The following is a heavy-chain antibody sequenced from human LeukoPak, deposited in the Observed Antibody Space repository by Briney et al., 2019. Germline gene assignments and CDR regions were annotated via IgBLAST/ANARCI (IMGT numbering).Heavy chain of an antibody. CDR2: ISYDGSNK. J-gene: IGHJ3*02. D-gene: IGHD6-13*01. Sequence: GGSLRLSCAASGFTFSSYGMHWVRQAPGKGLEWVAVISYDGSNKYYADSVKGRFTNSRDNSKNTLYLQMNSLRAEHTAVYYCAKFRSGHSTIWGQGTMVTVSS. V-gene: IGHV3-30*18. CDR1: GFTFSSYG. CDR3: AKFRSGHSTI.